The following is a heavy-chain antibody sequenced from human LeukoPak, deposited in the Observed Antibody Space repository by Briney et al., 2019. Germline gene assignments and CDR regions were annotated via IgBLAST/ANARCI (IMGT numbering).Heavy chain of an antibody. D-gene: IGHD3-16*01. CDR3: ARGWGRAYYYYGMDV. Sequence: ASVKVSCKASGYTFTGYYMHWVRQAPGQGLKWMGWINPNSGGTNYAQKFQGRVTMTRDTSISTAYMELSRLRSDDTAVYYCARGWGRAYYYYGMDVWGQGTTVTVSS. CDR1: GYTFTGYY. CDR2: INPNSGGT. V-gene: IGHV1-2*02. J-gene: IGHJ6*02.